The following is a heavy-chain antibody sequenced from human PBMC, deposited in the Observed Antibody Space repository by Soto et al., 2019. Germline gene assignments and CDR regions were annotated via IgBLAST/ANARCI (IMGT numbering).Heavy chain of an antibody. V-gene: IGHV4-31*03. CDR1: GGSISSGGYY. Sequence: SETLSLTCTVSGGSISSGGYYWSWIRQHPGKGLEWIGYIYYSGSTYYNPSLKSRVTISVDTSKNQFSLKLSSVTAADTAVYYCARVSGTAMVYGMDVWSQGTTVTVSS. D-gene: IGHD5-18*01. CDR3: ARVSGTAMVYGMDV. J-gene: IGHJ6*02. CDR2: IYYSGST.